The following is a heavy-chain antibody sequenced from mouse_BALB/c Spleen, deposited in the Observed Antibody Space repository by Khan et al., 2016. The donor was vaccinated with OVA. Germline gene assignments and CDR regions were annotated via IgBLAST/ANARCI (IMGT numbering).Heavy chain of an antibody. V-gene: IGHV3-2*02. CDR1: GYSITSDYA. CDR3: ARIYGGDVDY. CDR2: ISYSGNT. D-gene: IGHD1-1*01. J-gene: IGHJ2*01. Sequence: EVKLLESGPGLVKPSQSLSLTCTVTGYSITSDYAWNWIRQFPGNKLEWMGYISYSGNTKYNPSLKSRISITRDTSENPFFLQLNSLTTEDTATYYGARIYGGDVDYWGQGTTLTVSS.